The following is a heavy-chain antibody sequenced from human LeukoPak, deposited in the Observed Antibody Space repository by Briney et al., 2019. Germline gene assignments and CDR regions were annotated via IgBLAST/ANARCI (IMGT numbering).Heavy chain of an antibody. CDR1: GYSISSGYY. CDR2: IYHSGST. J-gene: IGHJ4*02. D-gene: IGHD1-26*01. CDR3: ARGRKHDY. V-gene: IGHV4-38-2*01. Sequence: SETLSLTCAVSGYSISSGYYWGWIRQPPGKGLEWIGSIYHSGSTYYNPSLKSRVTISVDTSKNQFSLKLSSVTAADTAVYYCARGRKHDYWGQGTLVTVSS.